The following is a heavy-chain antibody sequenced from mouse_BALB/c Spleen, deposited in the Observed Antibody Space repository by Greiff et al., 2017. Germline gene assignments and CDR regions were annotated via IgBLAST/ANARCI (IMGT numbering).Heavy chain of an antibody. CDR1: GYTFTSYC. J-gene: IGHJ1*01. Sequence: QVQLQQPGAELVKPGASVKLSCTASGYTFTSYCMRWVKQRPGQGLEWIGGINPSNGSTNYNEKFKSKATMTVDTSSSTAYMQLSSLTSEDSAVYYCARGVVFRYFDDWGAGTTVTVSA. CDR2: INPSNGST. V-gene: IGHV1S81*02. D-gene: IGHD1-1*01. CDR3: ARGVVFRYFDD.